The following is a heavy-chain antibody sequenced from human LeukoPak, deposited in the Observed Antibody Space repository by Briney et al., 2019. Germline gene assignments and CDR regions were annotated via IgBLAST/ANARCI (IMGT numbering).Heavy chain of an antibody. CDR2: IYHSGST. CDR3: ARGERFLEWLLFDY. CDR1: GGSISSGGYS. Sequence: SETLSLTCAVSGGSISSGGYSWSWIRQPPGKGLEWIGYIYHSGSTYYNPSLKSRVTISVDRSKNQFSLKLSSVTAADTAVYYCARGERFLEWLLFDYWGQGTLVTVSS. D-gene: IGHD3-3*01. V-gene: IGHV4-30-2*01. J-gene: IGHJ4*02.